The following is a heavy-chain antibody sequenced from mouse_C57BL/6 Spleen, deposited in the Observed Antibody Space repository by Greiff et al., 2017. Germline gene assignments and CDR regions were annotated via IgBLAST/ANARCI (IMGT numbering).Heavy chain of an antibody. CDR3: ARSHSYYPLDY. J-gene: IGHJ2*01. CDR1: GYTFTSYW. CDR2: IHPNSGST. V-gene: IGHV1-64*01. D-gene: IGHD1-1*01. Sequence: QVQLQQPGAELVKPGASVKLSCKASGYTFTSYWMHWVKQRPGQGLEWIGMIHPNSGSTNYNKKFKSKATLTVDKSSSTAYMQLSSLTSEDSAVYYCARSHSYYPLDYWGQGTTLTVSS.